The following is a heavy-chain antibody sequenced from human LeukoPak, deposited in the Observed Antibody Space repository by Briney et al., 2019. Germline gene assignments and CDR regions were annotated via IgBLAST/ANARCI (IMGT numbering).Heavy chain of an antibody. CDR2: IKQDGSEK. V-gene: IGHV3-7*01. Sequence: QPGGSLRLSCAASGCTFSSYWMSWVRQSPGKGLEWVANIKQDGSEKYYVDSVKGRFTISRDNDKNSLYLQMNSLRAEDTAVYYCARNERSAFDYWGQGTLVTVSS. CDR3: ARNERSAFDY. J-gene: IGHJ4*02. D-gene: IGHD6-25*01. CDR1: GCTFSSYW.